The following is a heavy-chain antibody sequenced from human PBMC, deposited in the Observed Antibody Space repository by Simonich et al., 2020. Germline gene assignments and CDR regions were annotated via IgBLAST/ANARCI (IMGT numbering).Heavy chain of an antibody. J-gene: IGHJ6*02. D-gene: IGHD6-13*01. CDR1: GYSISSGYY. Sequence: QVQLQESGPGLVKPSETLSLTCAFSGYSISSGYYWGWIRHPPGKGLEWIGSIYHSGSTYDNPSLKSRVTISVDTSKNQFSLKLSSVTAADTAVYYCARVGYSNYYYYGMDVWGQGTTVTVSS. CDR3: ARVGYSNYYYYGMDV. CDR2: IYHSGST. V-gene: IGHV4-38-2*01.